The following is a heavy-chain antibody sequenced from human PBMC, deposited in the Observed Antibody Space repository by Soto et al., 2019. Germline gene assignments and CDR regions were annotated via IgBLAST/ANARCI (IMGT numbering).Heavy chain of an antibody. CDR1: GYTFTSYG. J-gene: IGHJ6*02. D-gene: IGHD3-10*01. CDR3: ARDLELGSGSYYDYYHYGMDV. Sequence: ASVKVSCKASGYTFTSYGISWVRQAPGQGLEWIGWISAYNGNTNYAQKLQGRVTMTTDTSTSTAYMELRSLRSDDTAVYYCARDLELGSGSYYDYYHYGMDVRGQGTTVTVSS. CDR2: ISAYNGNT. V-gene: IGHV1-18*01.